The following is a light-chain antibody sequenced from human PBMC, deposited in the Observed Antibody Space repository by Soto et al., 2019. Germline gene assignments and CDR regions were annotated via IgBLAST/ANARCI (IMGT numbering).Light chain of an antibody. CDR2: EVS. CDR1: NSDVGLYDF. J-gene: IGLJ2*01. Sequence: QSVLTQPASVSGTPGQSITISCTGSNSDVGLYDFVSWYQHHPGRAPKLIVSEVSHRPSGISNRFSGSKSGNTASLTISGLQAEDEADYYCSSYGGSNNLKVFGGGTKVTVL. CDR3: SSYGGSNNLKV. V-gene: IGLV2-14*01.